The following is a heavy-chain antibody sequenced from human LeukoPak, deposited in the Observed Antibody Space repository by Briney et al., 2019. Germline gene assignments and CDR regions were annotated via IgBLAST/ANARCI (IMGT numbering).Heavy chain of an antibody. CDR3: ALGDWYFDV. Sequence: SETLSLNCTVSGGSISSYYWNWIRQPPGKELEWIGYIYYSGSTSYNPSLQSRITISVDTSKRQFSLNLRSVTAADTAVYYCALGDWYFDVWGRGALVTVYS. D-gene: IGHD3-16*01. CDR2: IYYSGST. V-gene: IGHV4-59*01. J-gene: IGHJ2*01. CDR1: GGSISSYY.